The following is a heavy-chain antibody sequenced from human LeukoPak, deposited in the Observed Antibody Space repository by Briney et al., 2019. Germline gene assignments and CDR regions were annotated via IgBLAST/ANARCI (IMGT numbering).Heavy chain of an antibody. CDR3: ASHYSGSYSFDY. CDR2: IYYSGST. V-gene: IGHV4-30-4*01. D-gene: IGHD1-26*01. J-gene: IGHJ4*02. CDR1: GGSISSGDYY. Sequence: SETLSLTCTVSGGSISSGDYYWSWIRQPPGKGLEWIGYIYYSGSTYHNPSLKSRVTISVDTSKNQFSLKLSSVTAADTAVYYCASHYSGSYSFDYWGQGTLVTVSS.